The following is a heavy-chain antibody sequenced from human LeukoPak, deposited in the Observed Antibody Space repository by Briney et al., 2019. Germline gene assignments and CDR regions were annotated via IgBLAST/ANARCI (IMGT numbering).Heavy chain of an antibody. CDR3: AKVDVATITLDY. CDR2: ISGSGGST. J-gene: IGHJ4*02. CDR1: GFTFSSYA. D-gene: IGHD5-12*01. V-gene: IGHV3-23*01. Sequence: PGGSLRLSCAASGFTFSSYAMSWVRRAPGKGLEWASAISGSGGSTYYADSVKGRFTISRDNSKNTLYLQMNSLRAEDTAVYYCAKVDVATITLDYWGQGTLVTVSS.